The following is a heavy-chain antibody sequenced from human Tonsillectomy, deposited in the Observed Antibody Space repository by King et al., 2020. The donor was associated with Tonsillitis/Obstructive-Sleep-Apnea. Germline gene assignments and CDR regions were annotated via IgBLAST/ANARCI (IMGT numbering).Heavy chain of an antibody. D-gene: IGHD1-1*01. CDR2: INHSGST. V-gene: IGHV4-34*01. CDR3: ARTRYNWNDRDYYYYTDV. Sequence: HVQLQQWGAGLLKPSETLSLTCAVYGGSFSGYYWSWIRKPPGKGLEGIGEINHSGSTNYNQSLKSRVTISVDTSKNQFSLKLSSVTAADTAVYYCARTRYNWNDRDYYYYTDVWGKGTTVTVSS. CDR1: GGSFSGYY. J-gene: IGHJ6*03.